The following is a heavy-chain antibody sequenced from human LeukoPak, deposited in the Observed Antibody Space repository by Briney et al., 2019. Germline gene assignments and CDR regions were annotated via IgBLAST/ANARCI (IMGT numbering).Heavy chain of an antibody. CDR2: IYYSGST. V-gene: IGHV4-39*01. CDR1: GGSISSSSYY. J-gene: IGHJ3*02. CDR3: ARLRPPKAIDI. Sequence: SETLSLTCTVSGGSISSSSYYWGWIRQPPGKGLEWIGSIYYSGSTYYNPSLKSRVTISVDTSKNQFSLKLSSVTAADTAVYYCARLRPPKAIDIWGQGTMVTVSS.